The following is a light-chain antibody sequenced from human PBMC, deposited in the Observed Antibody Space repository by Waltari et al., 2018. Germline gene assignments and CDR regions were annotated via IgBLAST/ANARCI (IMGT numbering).Light chain of an antibody. CDR2: DAA. Sequence: DIQLTQSPSFLSSSVGDRVTISCRASQGISTYLAWFQQKPGKAPRRLIYDAAILQGGVPSRFSGSGSGTDFTLTISSLQPEDFGTYYCQQIKSYPITFGGGTKVEVK. V-gene: IGKV1-9*01. J-gene: IGKJ4*01. CDR1: QGISTY. CDR3: QQIKSYPIT.